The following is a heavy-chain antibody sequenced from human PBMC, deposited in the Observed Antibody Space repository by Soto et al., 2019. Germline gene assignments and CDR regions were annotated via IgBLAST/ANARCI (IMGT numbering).Heavy chain of an antibody. CDR3: VNSPYSSPSDN. Sequence: QITLKESGPTLVKPTQTLTLTCTFSGFSLSTFGMGVGWIRQPPGKAMEWLALIYWNDDKRYSPSLKSRLTITKDTSKNLVVLTMTNMDPVDTATYSCVNSPYSSPSDNWGQGPLVTVSS. CDR2: IYWNDDK. J-gene: IGHJ4*02. V-gene: IGHV2-5*01. CDR1: GFSLSTFGMG. D-gene: IGHD5-18*01.